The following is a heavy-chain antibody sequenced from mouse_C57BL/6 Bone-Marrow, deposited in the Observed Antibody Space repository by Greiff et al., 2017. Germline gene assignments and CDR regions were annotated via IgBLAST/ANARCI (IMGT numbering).Heavy chain of an antibody. CDR1: GYTFTSYW. V-gene: IGHV1-55*01. J-gene: IGHJ4*01. CDR2: IYPGSGST. CDR3: ASQGLLYYARDY. Sequence: QVQLKQSGAELVKPGASVKMSCKASGYTFTSYWITWVKQRPGQGLEWIGDIYPGSGSTNYNEKFKSKATLTVDTSSSTAYMQLSSLTAEDSAVYCCASQGLLYYARDYWGQGTSVTVSS. D-gene: IGHD3-1*01.